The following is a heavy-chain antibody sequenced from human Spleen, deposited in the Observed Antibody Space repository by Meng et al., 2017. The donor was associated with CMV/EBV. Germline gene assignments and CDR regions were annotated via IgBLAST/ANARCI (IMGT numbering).Heavy chain of an antibody. CDR3: ARGHGRAARGGNWFDP. CDR2: INHSGST. V-gene: IGHV4-34*01. Sequence: YGGSFSGYYWSWIRQPPERGLEWVGEINHSGSTNYHPSLKSRVSISVDTSKNQFSLKLSSVTAADTAVYYCARGHGRAARGGNWFDPWGQGTLVTVSS. J-gene: IGHJ5*02. D-gene: IGHD6-6*01. CDR1: GGSFSGYY.